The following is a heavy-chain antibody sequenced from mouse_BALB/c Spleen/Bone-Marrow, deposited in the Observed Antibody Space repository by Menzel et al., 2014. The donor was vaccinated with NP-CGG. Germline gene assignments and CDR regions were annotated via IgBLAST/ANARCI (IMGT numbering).Heavy chain of an antibody. CDR1: GFTFSDYY. CDR3: ARTYRPFALDY. J-gene: IGHJ4*01. CDR2: ISDGGSYT. V-gene: IGHV5-4*02. D-gene: IGHD2-14*01. Sequence: VQLQQSGGGLVKPGGSLKLSCAASGFTFSDYYMYWVRQTPEKRLEWVATISDGGSYTDYPGSVKGRFTVSRDNAKNNLYLQMSSLKSEDTAKYYCARTYRPFALDYWGQGTSVTVSS.